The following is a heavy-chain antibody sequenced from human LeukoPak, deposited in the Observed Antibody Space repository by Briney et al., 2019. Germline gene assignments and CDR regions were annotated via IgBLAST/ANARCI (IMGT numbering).Heavy chain of an antibody. D-gene: IGHD3-3*01. Sequence: SVKVSCKASGGTFSSYAISWVRQAPGQGLEWMGGIIPIFGTANYAQKFQGRVTITRDTSASTAYMELSSLRSEDTAVYYCASPPYNDFWSGYYVWGQGTLVTVSS. V-gene: IGHV1-69*05. J-gene: IGHJ4*02. CDR3: ASPPYNDFWSGYYV. CDR2: IIPIFGTA. CDR1: GGTFSSYA.